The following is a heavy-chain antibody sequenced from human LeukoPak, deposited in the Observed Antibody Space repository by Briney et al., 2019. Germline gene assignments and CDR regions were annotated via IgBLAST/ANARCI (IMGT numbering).Heavy chain of an antibody. CDR3: AVAAAGYYYGMDV. CDR2: INPNSGGT. CDR1: GYNFTGYY. D-gene: IGHD6-13*01. Sequence: EASVKVSCKASGYNFTGYYMHWVRQAPGQGLEWMGWINPNSGGTNYAQKFQGRVTMTRDTSISTAYMELSRLRSDDTAVYYCAVAAAGYYYGMDVWGQGTTVTVSS. V-gene: IGHV1-2*02. J-gene: IGHJ6*02.